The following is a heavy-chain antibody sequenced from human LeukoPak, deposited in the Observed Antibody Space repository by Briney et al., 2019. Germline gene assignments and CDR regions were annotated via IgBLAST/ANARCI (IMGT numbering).Heavy chain of an antibody. CDR1: GFTFSSYS. CDR3: ARTTYCGGDCSRFPDN. D-gene: IGHD2-21*02. J-gene: IGHJ4*02. Sequence: PGGSLRLSCAASGFTFSSYSMNWVRQAPGKGLEWVSSISSSSSYIYYADSVKGRFTISRDNAKNSLYLQMNSLRAEDTAVYYCARTTYCGGDCSRFPDNWGQGTLVTVSS. CDR2: ISSSSSYI. V-gene: IGHV3-21*01.